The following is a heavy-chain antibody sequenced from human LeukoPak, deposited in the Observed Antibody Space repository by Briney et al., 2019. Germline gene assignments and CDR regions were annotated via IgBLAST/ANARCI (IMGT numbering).Heavy chain of an antibody. CDR3: ARRVVVVPAAMFGLLDAFDI. J-gene: IGHJ3*02. CDR2: IYTSGST. CDR1: GGSISSGSYY. D-gene: IGHD2-2*01. Sequence: SQTLSLTRTVSGGSISSGSYYWSWIRQPAGKGLEWIGRIYTSGSTNYNPSLKSRVTISVDTSKNQFSLKLSSVTAADTAVYYCARRVVVVPAAMFGLLDAFDIWGQGTMVTVSS. V-gene: IGHV4-61*02.